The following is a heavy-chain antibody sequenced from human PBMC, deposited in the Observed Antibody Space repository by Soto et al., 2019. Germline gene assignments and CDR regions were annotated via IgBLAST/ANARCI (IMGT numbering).Heavy chain of an antibody. CDR3: GRLIRYCSSTSCYAGGYWFDP. CDR1: GGSFSGYY. Sequence: PSETLSLTCAVYGGSFSGYYWTWIRQPPGTGLEWIGEINHSGSTNYNPSLKSRVTISVDTSKNQFSLKLTSVTAADTAVYYCGRLIRYCSSTSCYAGGYWFDPWGQGTLVTVSS. V-gene: IGHV4-34*01. J-gene: IGHJ5*02. D-gene: IGHD2-2*01. CDR2: INHSGST.